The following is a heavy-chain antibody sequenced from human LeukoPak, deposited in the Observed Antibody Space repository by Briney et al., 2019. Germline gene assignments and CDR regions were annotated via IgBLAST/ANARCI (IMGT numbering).Heavy chain of an antibody. D-gene: IGHD6-13*01. CDR3: ARHTYSSRGKINYYYYYGMDV. Sequence: GVSLRLSCAASGFTFSSYAMSWVRQAPGKGLEWVSAISGSGGSTYYADSVKGRFTISRDNSKNTLYLQMNSLRAEDTAVYYCARHTYSSRGKINYYYYYGMDVWGQGTTVTVSS. V-gene: IGHV3-23*01. CDR2: ISGSGGST. J-gene: IGHJ6*02. CDR1: GFTFSSYA.